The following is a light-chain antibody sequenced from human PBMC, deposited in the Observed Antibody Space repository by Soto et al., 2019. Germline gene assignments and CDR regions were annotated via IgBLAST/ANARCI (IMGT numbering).Light chain of an antibody. CDR3: QQYDSYWT. J-gene: IGKJ1*01. Sequence: DIQMTQSPSTLSASEGDRVTISCRASQSINIWLAWYQQKPGKAPKLLIYDASTLGSGVPSRFSGSGSGTQFTLTISSLQPDDVATYYCQQYDSYWTFGQGTKVDIK. CDR2: DAS. CDR1: QSINIW. V-gene: IGKV1-5*01.